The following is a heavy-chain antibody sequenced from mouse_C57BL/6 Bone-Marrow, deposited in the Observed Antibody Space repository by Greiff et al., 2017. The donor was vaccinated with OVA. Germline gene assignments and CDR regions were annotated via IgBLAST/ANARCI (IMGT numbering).Heavy chain of an antibody. CDR1: GFTFSDYY. CDR3: ARGGRGAMDY. Sequence: DVKLVESEGGLVQPGSSMKLSCTASGFTFSDYYMAWVRQVPEKGLEWVANINYDGSSTYYLDSLKSRFIISRDNAKNILYLQMSSLESEDTATCYSARGGRGAMDYWGQGASVTVSS. J-gene: IGHJ4*01. V-gene: IGHV5-16*01. D-gene: IGHD4-1*01. CDR2: INYDGSST.